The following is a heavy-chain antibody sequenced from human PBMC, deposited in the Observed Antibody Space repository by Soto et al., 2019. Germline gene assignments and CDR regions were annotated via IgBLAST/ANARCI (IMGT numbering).Heavy chain of an antibody. CDR3: AREMRATDSGYSYGMDV. Sequence: GGSLRLSCAAAGFTFSSYDMHWVRQATGKGLEWVSAIGTAGDTYYPGSVKGRFTISRENAKNSLYLQMNSLRAGDTAVYYCAREMRATDSGYSYGMDVWGQGTTFTV. CDR1: GFTFSSYD. V-gene: IGHV3-13*01. J-gene: IGHJ6*02. CDR2: IGTAGDT. D-gene: IGHD1-26*01.